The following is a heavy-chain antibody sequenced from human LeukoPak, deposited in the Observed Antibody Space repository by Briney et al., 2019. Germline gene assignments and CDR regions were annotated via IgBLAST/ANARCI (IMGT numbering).Heavy chain of an antibody. CDR1: GFTFSSYA. D-gene: IGHD3-10*01. CDR2: ISGSGGST. CDR3: AKKVSVRSGPDAFDI. V-gene: IGHV3-23*01. J-gene: IGHJ3*02. Sequence: GGSLRLSCAASGFTFSSYAMSWVRQAPGKGLEWVSAISGSGGSTYYADSVKGRFTISRDNSRNTLYLQMNSLRAEDTAVYYCAKKVSVRSGPDAFDIWGQGTMVTVSS.